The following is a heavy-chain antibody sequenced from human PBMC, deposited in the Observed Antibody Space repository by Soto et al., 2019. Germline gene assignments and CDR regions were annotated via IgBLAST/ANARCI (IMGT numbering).Heavy chain of an antibody. CDR2: IYYSGST. CDR1: GGSISSYY. V-gene: IGHV4-59*08. Sequence: SETLSLTCTVSGGSISSYYWSWIRQPPGKGLEWIGYIYYSGSTNYNPSLKSRVTISVDTSKNQFSLKLSSVTAADTAVYYCARRVYYDILTGYYDAFDIWGQGTMVTVSS. J-gene: IGHJ3*02. CDR3: ARRVYYDILTGYYDAFDI. D-gene: IGHD3-9*01.